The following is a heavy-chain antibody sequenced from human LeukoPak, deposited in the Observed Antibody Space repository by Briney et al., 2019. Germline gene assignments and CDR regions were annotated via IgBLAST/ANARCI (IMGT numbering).Heavy chain of an antibody. CDR1: GFTVSSNY. Sequence: GGSLRLSCAASGFTVSSNYMSWVRQAPGKGLEWVSVIYSGGSTYYADSVKGRFTISRDNSKNTLYLQMNSLRAEDTAVYYCARDLAARHFDYWGQGTLVTVSS. V-gene: IGHV3-66*01. D-gene: IGHD6-6*01. CDR2: IYSGGST. CDR3: ARDLAARHFDY. J-gene: IGHJ4*02.